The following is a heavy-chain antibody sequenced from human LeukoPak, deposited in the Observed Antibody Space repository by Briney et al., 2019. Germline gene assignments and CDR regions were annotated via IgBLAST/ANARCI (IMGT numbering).Heavy chain of an antibody. V-gene: IGHV3-48*03. CDR1: GFTFSSYE. CDR2: ISSSGSTI. Sequence: GGSLRLSCAASGFTFSSYEMNWVRQAPGKGLEWVSYISSSGSTIYYADSVKGRFTISRDNAKNSLYLQMNSLRAEDTAVYYCARDPYCDRGWSYGFDYWGQGTLVTVSS. D-gene: IGHD3-9*01. CDR3: ARDPYCDRGWSYGFDY. J-gene: IGHJ4*02.